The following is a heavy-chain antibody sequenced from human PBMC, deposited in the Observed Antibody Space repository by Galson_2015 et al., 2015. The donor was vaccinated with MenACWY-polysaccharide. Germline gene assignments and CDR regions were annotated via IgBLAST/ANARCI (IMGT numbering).Heavy chain of an antibody. J-gene: IGHJ6*02. V-gene: IGHV3-43*02. CDR1: GLTFDDYA. CDR3: AKVKGYYYYYGMDV. CDR2: ISGDGGST. Sequence: SLRLSCAASGLTFDDYAMHWVRQAPGKGLEWVSLISGDGGSTYYADSVKGRFTISRDNSKNSLYLQMNSLRTEDTALYYCAKVKGYYYYYGMDVWGQGTTVTVSS.